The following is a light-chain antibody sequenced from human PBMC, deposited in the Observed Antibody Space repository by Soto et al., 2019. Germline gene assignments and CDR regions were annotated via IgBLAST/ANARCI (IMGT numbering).Light chain of an antibody. CDR3: SSYKSSSTYV. J-gene: IGLJ1*01. Sequence: SVLTQPASVSGSPGQSITISCTGTSSDVGTYNFVSWYQQHPGEAPKLMIYGVSYRPSGVSDRFSGSKSDNTASLSISGLQAEDEADYYCSSYKSSSTYVFGTGTKVTVL. V-gene: IGLV2-14*01. CDR1: SSDVGTYNF. CDR2: GVS.